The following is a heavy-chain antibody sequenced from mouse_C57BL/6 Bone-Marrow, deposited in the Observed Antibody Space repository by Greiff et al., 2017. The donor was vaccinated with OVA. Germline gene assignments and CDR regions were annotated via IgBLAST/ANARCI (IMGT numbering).Heavy chain of an antibody. CDR2: IYPRSGNT. CDR1: GYTFTSYG. V-gene: IGHV1-81*01. D-gene: IGHD2-3*01. J-gene: IGHJ3*01. CDR3: ASNDCYYFAWFAY. Sequence: QVQLKQSGAELARPGASVKLSCKASGYTFTSYGISWVKQRTGQGLEWIGEIYPRSGNTYYNEKFKGKATLTADKSSSTAYMELRSLTSEDSAVYVCASNDCYYFAWFAYWGQGTLVTVSA.